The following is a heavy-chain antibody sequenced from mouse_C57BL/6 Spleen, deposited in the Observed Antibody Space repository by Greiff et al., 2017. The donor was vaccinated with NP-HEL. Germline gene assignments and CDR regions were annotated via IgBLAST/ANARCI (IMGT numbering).Heavy chain of an antibody. J-gene: IGHJ2*01. CDR1: GYTFTSYW. CDR3: AREDYGSSYTYYFDY. CDR2: IDPSDSET. V-gene: IGHV1-52*01. D-gene: IGHD1-1*01. Sequence: VQLQQPGAELVRPGSSVKLSCKASGYTFTSYWMHWVKQRPIQGLEWIGNIDPSDSETHYNQKFKDKATLTVDKSSSTAYMQLSSLTSEDSAVYYGAREDYGSSYTYYFDYWGQGTTLTVSS.